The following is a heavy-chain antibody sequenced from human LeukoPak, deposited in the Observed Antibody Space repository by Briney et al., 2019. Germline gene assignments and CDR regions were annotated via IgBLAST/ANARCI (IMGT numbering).Heavy chain of an antibody. CDR2: INHSGST. J-gene: IGHJ6*02. CDR1: GGSFSGYY. D-gene: IGHD2-15*01. V-gene: IGHV4-34*01. Sequence: PSETLSLTCAVYGGSFSGYYWSWIRQPPGKGLEWIGEINHSGSTNYNPSLKSRVTISVDTSKNQFSLKLSSVTAADTAVYYCARFSDRGSPNCSGGSCYSGPSGMDVWGQGTTVTVSS. CDR3: ARFSDRGSPNCSGGSCYSGPSGMDV.